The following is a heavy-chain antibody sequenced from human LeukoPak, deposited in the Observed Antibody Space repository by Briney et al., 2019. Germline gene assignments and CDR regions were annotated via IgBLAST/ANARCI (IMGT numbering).Heavy chain of an antibody. CDR2: ISYTGNT. CDR3: ARDDYRGVTNFDP. D-gene: IGHD3-10*01. J-gene: IGHJ5*02. V-gene: IGHV4-59*01. CDR1: GGSMTNY. Sequence: SETLSLTCAVSGGSMTNYWSWIRQPPGKGLEWIGYISYTGNTNYNPSLKSRVTISVDTSKNQFSLQLTSVTAADTAVYYCARDDYRGVTNFDPWGQGTLVTVSS.